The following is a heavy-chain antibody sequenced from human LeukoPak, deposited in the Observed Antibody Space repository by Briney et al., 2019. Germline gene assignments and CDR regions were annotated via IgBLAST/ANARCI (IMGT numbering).Heavy chain of an antibody. CDR2: IHYSGST. J-gene: IGHJ4*02. D-gene: IGHD3-3*01. CDR1: GYSISSGYY. V-gene: IGHV4-61*01. CDR3: ARAHITIFGETFDY. Sequence: PSETLSLTCTVSGYSISSGYYWGWIRQPPGKGLEWIGYIHYSGSTNYNPSLKSRVTISVDTSKNQFSLKLSSVTAADTAVYYCARAHITIFGETFDYWGQGTLVTVSS.